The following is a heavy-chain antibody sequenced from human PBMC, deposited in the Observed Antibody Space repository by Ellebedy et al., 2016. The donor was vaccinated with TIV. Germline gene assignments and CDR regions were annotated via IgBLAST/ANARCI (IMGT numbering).Heavy chain of an antibody. CDR1: GASFSDST. J-gene: IGHJ6*02. Sequence: PGGSLRLSCAVSGASFSDSTLTWVRQAPGKGLEWVASISTTNSYIFYTDSVKGRFTSSRDNANSSLVQQMNSLRTDDTAVYYCVRQRVGGSFLWDVWGRGTTVTVSS. D-gene: IGHD2-15*01. V-gene: IGHV3-21*06. CDR2: ISTTNSYI. CDR3: VRQRVGGSFLWDV.